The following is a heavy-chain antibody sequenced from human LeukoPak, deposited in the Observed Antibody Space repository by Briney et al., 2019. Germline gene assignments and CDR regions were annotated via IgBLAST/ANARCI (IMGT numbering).Heavy chain of an antibody. J-gene: IGHJ4*02. CDR3: TRQRPQTGSLDY. V-gene: IGHV3-73*01. CDR2: VRDKTNSYAT. CDR1: GFTLSDSS. D-gene: IGHD1-26*01. Sequence: PGGSLRLSCTASGFTLSDSSMHWVRHASGKGLEWVGRVRDKTNSYATGYGESVKGRFTISRDDSKNTAYLEMCSLRVEDTAVYYCTRQRPQTGSLDYWGQGALVTVSS.